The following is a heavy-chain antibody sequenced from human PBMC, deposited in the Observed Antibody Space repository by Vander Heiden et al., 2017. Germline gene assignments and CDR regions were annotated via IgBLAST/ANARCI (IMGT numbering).Heavy chain of an antibody. J-gene: IGHJ4*02. Sequence: QVQLQQWGAGLLKPSETLSLTCAVYGGSFSGYYWSWIRQPPGKGLEWIGEINHSGSTNYNPSLKSRVTISVDTSKNQFSLKLSSVTAADTAVYYCASRVQWLVRGRFDYWGQGTLVNVAS. D-gene: IGHD6-19*01. V-gene: IGHV4-34*01. CDR3: ASRVQWLVRGRFDY. CDR2: INHSGST. CDR1: GGSFSGYY.